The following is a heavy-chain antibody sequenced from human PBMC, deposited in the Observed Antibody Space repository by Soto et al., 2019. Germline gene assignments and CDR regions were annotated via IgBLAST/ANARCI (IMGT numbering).Heavy chain of an antibody. CDR2: VSTSIRST. CDR3: SRDSSAALYGEDALDI. D-gene: IGHD3-10*01. Sequence: QGKLVQSGPEVKKPGASVKVSCTASGYSFSGYDITWVRQAPGQGLEWLGWVSTSIRSTMSAEKLQGRLTMTTDTSTTQVYMELRGLTSDDTAVYYCSRDSSAALYGEDALDIRGXAXXVSVSX. V-gene: IGHV1-18*04. CDR1: GYSFSGYD. J-gene: IGHJ3*02.